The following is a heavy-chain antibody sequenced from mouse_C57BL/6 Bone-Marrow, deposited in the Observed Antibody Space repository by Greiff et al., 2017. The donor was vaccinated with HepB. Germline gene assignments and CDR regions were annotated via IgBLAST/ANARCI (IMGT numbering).Heavy chain of an antibody. J-gene: IGHJ3*01. CDR1: GFTFSDYG. V-gene: IGHV5-15*01. CDR3: ARHGHYYGSSLWFAY. Sequence: DVKLVESGGGLVQPGGSLKLSCAASGFTFSDYGMAWVRQAPRKGPEWVAFISNLAYSIYYADTVTGRFTISRENAKNTLYLEMSSLRSEDTAMYYCARHGHYYGSSLWFAYWGQGTLVTVSA. CDR2: ISNLAYSI. D-gene: IGHD1-1*01.